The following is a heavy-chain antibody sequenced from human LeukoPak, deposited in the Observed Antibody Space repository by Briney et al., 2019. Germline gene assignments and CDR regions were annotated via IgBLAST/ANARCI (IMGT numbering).Heavy chain of an antibody. Sequence: PGGSLRLSCAASGLTFSNYAMSWVRQAPGKGLEWVSSVSGNAGSTNYAASVKGRFTISRDNSKNTLYLQMDSLRAEDTAVDYCAKDRVTAGWLNSRCDYWGQGTRVTVSS. CDR2: VSGNAGST. D-gene: IGHD5-12*01. V-gene: IGHV3-23*01. J-gene: IGHJ4*02. CDR3: AKDRVTAGWLNSRCDY. CDR1: GLTFSNYA.